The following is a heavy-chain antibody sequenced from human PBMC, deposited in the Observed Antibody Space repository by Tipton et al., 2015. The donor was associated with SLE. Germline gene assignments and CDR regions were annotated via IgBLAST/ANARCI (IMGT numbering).Heavy chain of an antibody. J-gene: IGHJ4*02. CDR2: ISYDGINK. CDR3: ARRSGSEYGRSPGAFDM. Sequence: SLRLSCAASGFTFSGYAMHWVRQAPGKGLQWVAIISYDGINKYYTDSVKGRFTISRDNSKNTLYLQMNSLRPEDTAIYYCARRSGSEYGRSPGAFDMWGQGTLVTVSS. CDR1: GFTFSGYA. D-gene: IGHD6-6*01. V-gene: IGHV3-30*04.